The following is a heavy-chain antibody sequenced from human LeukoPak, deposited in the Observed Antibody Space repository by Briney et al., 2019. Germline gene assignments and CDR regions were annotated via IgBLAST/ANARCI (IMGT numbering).Heavy chain of an antibody. CDR1: GFTFSSYG. CDR3: AKDRMSYYYYYGMDV. CDR2: IRYDGSNK. Sequence: PGGSLRLSCAASGFTFSSYGMHWVRQAPGKGLEWVAFIRYDGSNKYYADSVEGRFTISRDNSKNTLYLQMNSLRAEDTAVYYCAKDRMSYYYYYGMDVWGQGTTVTVSS. V-gene: IGHV3-30*02. J-gene: IGHJ6*02.